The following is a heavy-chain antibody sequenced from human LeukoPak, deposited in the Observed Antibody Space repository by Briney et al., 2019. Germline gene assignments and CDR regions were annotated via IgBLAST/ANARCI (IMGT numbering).Heavy chain of an antibody. J-gene: IGHJ4*02. CDR3: ARHNRYSGSYYNY. CDR1: GGSFSGYY. V-gene: IGHV4-34*01. D-gene: IGHD1-26*01. CDR2: INHSGST. Sequence: SETLSLTCAIYGGSFSGYYWSWIRQSPGKGLEWIGEINHSGSTNYNPSLKSRVTISVDTSKNQFSLKLSSVTAADTAVYYCARHNRYSGSYYNYWGQGTLVTVSS.